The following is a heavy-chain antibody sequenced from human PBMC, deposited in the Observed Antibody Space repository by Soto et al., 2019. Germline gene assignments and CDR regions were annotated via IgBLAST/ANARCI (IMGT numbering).Heavy chain of an antibody. V-gene: IGHV4-30-4*01. CDR1: GGSISSGDYY. CDR2: IYYSGST. CDR3: ARVLGYCSGGSCYSIWFDP. Sequence: SETLSLTCTVSGGSISSGDYYWSWIRQPPGKGLEWIGYIYYSGSTYYNPSLKSRVTISVDTSKNQFSLKLSSVTAADTAVYYCARVLGYCSGGSCYSIWFDPWGQGTLVTVSS. D-gene: IGHD2-15*01. J-gene: IGHJ5*02.